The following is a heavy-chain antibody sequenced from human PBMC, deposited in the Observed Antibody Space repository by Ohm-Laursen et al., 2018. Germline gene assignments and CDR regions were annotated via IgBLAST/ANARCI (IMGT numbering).Heavy chain of an antibody. D-gene: IGHD2-15*01. CDR1: GYTFNSYG. CDR3: TRSHDPGVDLY. J-gene: IGHJ4*02. CDR2: ISAYNGDT. V-gene: IGHV1-18*04. Sequence: ASVNVSCKASGYTFNSYGISWVRQAPGQGLEWMGWISAYNGDTNYVQKHQGRVTMATDTSTSTAYMELRSLRYDDTAVYYCTRSHDPGVDLYWGQGTLVTVSS.